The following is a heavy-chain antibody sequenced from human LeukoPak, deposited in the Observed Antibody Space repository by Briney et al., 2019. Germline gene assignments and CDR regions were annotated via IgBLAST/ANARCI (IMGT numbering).Heavy chain of an antibody. CDR3: ARVKYYYGSGSYLRDVWFDP. CDR1: GYTFTSYG. D-gene: IGHD3-10*01. J-gene: IGHJ5*02. CDR2: ISAYNGNT. Sequence: ASVKVSCKASGYTFTSYGISWVRQAPGQGLEWMGWISAYNGNTNYAQKLQGRVTMTTDTSTSTAYMELRSLRSDDTAVYYCARVKYYYGSGSYLRDVWFDPWGQGTLVTVSS. V-gene: IGHV1-18*01.